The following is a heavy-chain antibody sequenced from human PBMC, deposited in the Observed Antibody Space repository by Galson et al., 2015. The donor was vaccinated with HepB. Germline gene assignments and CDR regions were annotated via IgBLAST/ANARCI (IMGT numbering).Heavy chain of an antibody. CDR3: AHRRGYDSSGYYFDY. J-gene: IGHJ4*02. CDR2: IYWDDDK. Sequence: PALVKPTQTLTLTCTFSGFSLSTSGVGVGWIRQPPGKALEWLALIYWDDDKRYSPSLKSRLTITKDASKNQVVLTMTNMDPVDTATYYCAHRRGYDSSGYYFDYWGQGTLVTVSS. V-gene: IGHV2-5*02. CDR1: GFSLSTSGVG. D-gene: IGHD3-22*01.